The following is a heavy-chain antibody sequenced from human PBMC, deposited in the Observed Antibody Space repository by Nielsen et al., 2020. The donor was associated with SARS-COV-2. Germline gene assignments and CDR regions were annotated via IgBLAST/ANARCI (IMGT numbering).Heavy chain of an antibody. J-gene: IGHJ6*02. CDR3: ARRGAAAGLYYYYYGMDV. D-gene: IGHD6-13*01. CDR1: GFTFSSYW. V-gene: IGHV3-74*01. CDR2: INSDGSST. Sequence: GESLKISCAASGFTFSSYWMHWVRQAPGKGLVWVSRINSDGSSTSYAGSVKGRFTISRDNSKNTLYLQMNSLRAEDTAVYYCARRGAAAGLYYYYYGMDVWGQGTTVTVSS.